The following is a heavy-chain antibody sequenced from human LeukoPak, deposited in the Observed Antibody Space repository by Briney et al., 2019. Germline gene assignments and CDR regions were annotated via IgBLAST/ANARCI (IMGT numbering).Heavy chain of an antibody. J-gene: IGHJ4*02. V-gene: IGHV1-69*06. D-gene: IGHD3-22*01. CDR2: IIPIFGTA. CDR1: GGTFSSYA. CDR3: ARGPYYYDSSGYLF. Sequence: SVKVSCKASGGTFSSYAISWVRQAPGQGLEWMGGIIPIFGTANYAQKFQGRVTITADKSTSTAYMELSSLRSEDTAVYYCARGPYYYDSSGYLFWGQGTLVTVSS.